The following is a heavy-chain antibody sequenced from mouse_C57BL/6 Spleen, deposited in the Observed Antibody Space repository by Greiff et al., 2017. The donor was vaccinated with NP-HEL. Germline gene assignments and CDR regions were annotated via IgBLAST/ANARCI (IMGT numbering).Heavy chain of an antibody. CDR3: AREGQLRLRAFAY. CDR2: IDPSDSYT. J-gene: IGHJ3*01. V-gene: IGHV1-50*01. D-gene: IGHD3-2*02. Sequence: QVQLQQPGAELVKPGASVKLSCKASGYTFTSYWMQWVKQRPGQGLEWIGEIDPSDSYTNYNQKFKGKATLTVDTSSSTAYMQLSSLTSEDSAVYYCAREGQLRLRAFAYWGQGTLVTVAA. CDR1: GYTFTSYW.